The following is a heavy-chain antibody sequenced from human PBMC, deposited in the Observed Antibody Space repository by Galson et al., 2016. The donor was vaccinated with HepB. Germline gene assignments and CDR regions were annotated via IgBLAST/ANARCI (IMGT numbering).Heavy chain of an antibody. J-gene: IGHJ5*02. V-gene: IGHV1-69*06. CDR3: TRGADGDLAYNWFDP. CDR2: IFPVFAKA. Sequence: SVKVSCKASGGTFGRYSISWVRRAPGRGLEWMGGIFPVFAKADYAQTFQGRVTITADRSTSTVYLAMNNLRSDDTAVYFCTRGADGDLAYNWFDPWGQGTPVTVSS. CDR1: GGTFGRYS.